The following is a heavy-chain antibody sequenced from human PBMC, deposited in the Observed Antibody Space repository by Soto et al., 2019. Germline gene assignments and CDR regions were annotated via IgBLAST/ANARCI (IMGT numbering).Heavy chain of an antibody. J-gene: IGHJ6*02. CDR2: INAGNGNT. Sequence: VASVKVSCKASGYTFTSYAMHWVRQAPGQRLEWMGWINAGNGNTKYSQKFQGRVTITRDTSASTAYMELSSLRSEDTAVYYCAREMIAVAGIFYGGAYGMDVWGQGTTVTVSS. V-gene: IGHV1-3*01. CDR3: AREMIAVAGIFYGGAYGMDV. D-gene: IGHD6-19*01. CDR1: GYTFTSYA.